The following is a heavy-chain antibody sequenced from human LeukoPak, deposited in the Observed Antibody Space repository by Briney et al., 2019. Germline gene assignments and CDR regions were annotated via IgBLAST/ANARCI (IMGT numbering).Heavy chain of an antibody. Sequence: PVKVSCKVSGGTFSSYAISWVRQAPGQGLEWMGGIIPIFGTANYAQKFQGRVTITADESTSTAYMELSSLRSEDTAVYYCARLITIFGVVDSRHFDYWGQGTLVTVSS. CDR2: IIPIFGTA. V-gene: IGHV1-69*01. J-gene: IGHJ4*02. CDR1: GGTFSSYA. CDR3: ARLITIFGVVDSRHFDY. D-gene: IGHD3-3*01.